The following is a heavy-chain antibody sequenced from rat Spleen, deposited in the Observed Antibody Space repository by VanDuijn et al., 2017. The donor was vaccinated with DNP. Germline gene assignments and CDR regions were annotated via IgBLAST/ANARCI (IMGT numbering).Heavy chain of an antibody. CDR1: GFTFSDYY. CDR3: TRSSLRYFDY. D-gene: IGHD1-11*01. V-gene: IGHV5-29*01. CDR2: ISYDGSST. Sequence: EVKFVESGGGLVQPGRSLKLSCAASGFTFSDYYMAWVRQAPTKGLEWVATISYDGSSTYYRDSVKGRFTISRDNAKSTLYLQMNSLRSEDTATYYCTRSSLRYFDYWGQGVTVTVSS. J-gene: IGHJ2*01.